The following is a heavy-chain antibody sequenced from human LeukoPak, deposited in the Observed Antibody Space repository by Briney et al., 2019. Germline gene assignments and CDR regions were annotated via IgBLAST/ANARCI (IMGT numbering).Heavy chain of an antibody. CDR1: GGSISSSSNY. D-gene: IGHD6-19*01. CDR3: ARHGLPSSIAVAGLFDY. V-gene: IGHV4-39*01. CDR2: IYYSGTT. Sequence: PSETLSLTCTVSGGSISSSSNYWGWIRQPPGRGLEWIGSIYYSGTTYYNPSLKSRVAISVDTSKNQFSLRLSSVTAADTAVYYCARHGLPSSIAVAGLFDYWGQGTLVTVSS. J-gene: IGHJ4*02.